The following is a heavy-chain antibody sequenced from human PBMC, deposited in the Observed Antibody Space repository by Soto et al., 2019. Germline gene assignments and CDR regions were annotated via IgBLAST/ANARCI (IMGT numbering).Heavy chain of an antibody. Sequence: SETLSLTCAVSGGSISSSNWWSWVRQPPGKGLEWIGEIYHSGSTYYNPSLKSRVTISVDKSKNQFSLKLSSVTAADTAVYYCASVWTKVTNWFDPWGQGTLVTVSS. CDR2: IYHSGST. J-gene: IGHJ5*02. CDR1: GGSISSSNW. D-gene: IGHD4-17*01. V-gene: IGHV4-4*02. CDR3: ASVWTKVTNWFDP.